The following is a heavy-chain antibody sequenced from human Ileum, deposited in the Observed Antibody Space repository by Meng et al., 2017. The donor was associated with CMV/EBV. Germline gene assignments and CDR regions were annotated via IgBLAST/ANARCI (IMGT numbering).Heavy chain of an antibody. Sequence: VPLGECGGGVVPPGGSLRLSCAASGFGFSGYGMHWVRQAPGKGLEWVAFIRSNGNTKYYADSVKGRFTISRDNSKNTMYLQVNSLRPEDTAIYYCAKEGGVYFDYWGQGILVTVSS. CDR2: IRSNGNTK. D-gene: IGHD6-25*01. CDR1: GFGFSGYG. CDR3: AKEGGVYFDY. V-gene: IGHV3-30*02. J-gene: IGHJ4*02.